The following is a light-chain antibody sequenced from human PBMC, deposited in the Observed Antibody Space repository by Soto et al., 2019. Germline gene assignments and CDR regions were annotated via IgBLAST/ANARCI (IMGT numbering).Light chain of an antibody. Sequence: EIVVTQSPGTLSLSPGERATLSCRASQSISSSYLAWYQQKPGQAPRLLIYGASSRATGITDRFSGSGSGTDFNLTISRLEPEDFAVYYCQQYVNSLYTFGQGTKLEIK. J-gene: IGKJ2*01. CDR3: QQYVNSLYT. CDR2: GAS. V-gene: IGKV3-20*01. CDR1: QSISSSY.